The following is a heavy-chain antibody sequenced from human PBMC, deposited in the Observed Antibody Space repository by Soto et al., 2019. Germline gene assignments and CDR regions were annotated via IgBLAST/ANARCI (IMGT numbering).Heavy chain of an antibody. Sequence: PGGSLRLSCAASGFTFSSYDMHWVRQATGKGLEWVSAIGTAGDTYYPGSVKGRFTISRENAKNSLYLQMNSLRAGDTAVYYCARDRSCRGASCSSRHGGGGMDVWHQEPTVTISS. CDR3: ARDRSCRGASCSSRHGGGGMDV. D-gene: IGHD2-15*01. CDR1: GFTFSSYD. J-gene: IGHJ6*02. V-gene: IGHV3-13*01. CDR2: IGTAGDT.